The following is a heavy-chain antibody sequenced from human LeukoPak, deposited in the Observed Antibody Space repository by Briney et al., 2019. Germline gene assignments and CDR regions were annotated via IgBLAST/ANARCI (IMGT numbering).Heavy chain of an antibody. D-gene: IGHD2-15*01. V-gene: IGHV3-7*01. Sequence: LGGSLRLSCAASGFAFSSYWMSWVRQAPGKGLERVANIKQDGSEKYYVDSVKGRFTISRDNAKNSLYLQMNSLRAEDTAVYYCARDWYCSGGSCYSNDAFDIWGQGTVVTVSS. CDR2: IKQDGSEK. J-gene: IGHJ3*02. CDR1: GFAFSSYW. CDR3: ARDWYCSGGSCYSNDAFDI.